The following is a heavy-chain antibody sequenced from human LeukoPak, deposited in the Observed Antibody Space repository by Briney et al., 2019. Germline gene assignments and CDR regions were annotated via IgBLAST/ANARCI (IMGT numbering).Heavy chain of an antibody. J-gene: IGHJ6*04. CDR3: ARWIAATQNV. D-gene: IGHD2-15*01. V-gene: IGHV3-21*01. CDR2: ISSSSSYI. Sequence: GGSLRLSCAASGFTFSSYSMNWVRQAPGKGLEWVSSISSSSSYIYYADSVKGRFTISRDNAKNSLYLQLNSLRAEDTAVYYCARWIAATQNVWGKGTTVTVSS. CDR1: GFTFSSYS.